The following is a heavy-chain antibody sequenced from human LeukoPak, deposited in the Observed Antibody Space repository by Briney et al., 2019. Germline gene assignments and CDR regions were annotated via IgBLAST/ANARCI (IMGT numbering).Heavy chain of an antibody. CDR1: GGSISSGGYY. CDR3: ARGRIAVAGTGAEYFQH. CDR2: IYYSGST. J-gene: IGHJ1*01. D-gene: IGHD6-19*01. V-gene: IGHV4-31*03. Sequence: SETLFLTCTVSGGSISSGGYYWSWIRQHPGKGLEWIGYIYYSGSTYYNPSLKSRVTISVDTSKNQFSLKLSSVTAADTAVYYCARGRIAVAGTGAEYFQHWGQGTLVTVSS.